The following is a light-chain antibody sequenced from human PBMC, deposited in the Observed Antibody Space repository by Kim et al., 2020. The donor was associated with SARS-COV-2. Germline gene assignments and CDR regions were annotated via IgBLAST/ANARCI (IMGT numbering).Light chain of an antibody. CDR3: KQYHNWPLT. J-gene: IGKJ1*01. CDR2: DAS. V-gene: IGKV3-15*01. Sequence: EIMMTQSPATLSVSPGERATLSCRASHSVNGNLAWYQQKPGQAPRLLIYDASTGATDIPARFSGSGSGTEFALTISSLQSEDFAVYYCKQYHNWPLTFGQGTKVDIK. CDR1: HSVNGN.